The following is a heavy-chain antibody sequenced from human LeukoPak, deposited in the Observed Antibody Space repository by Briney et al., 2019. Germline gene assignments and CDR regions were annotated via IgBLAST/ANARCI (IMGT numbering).Heavy chain of an antibody. CDR2: IHTSGST. Sequence: SETLSLTCTVSGGSMSTYYWSWIRQPAGKGLEWIGRIHTSGSTNYNPSLKSRVTMSVDTSKKQFSLKLSSVTAADTAVYYCARRGNTAMVTRSGRFDYWGQGTLVTVSS. J-gene: IGHJ4*02. CDR1: GGSMSTYY. CDR3: ARRGNTAMVTRSGRFDY. V-gene: IGHV4-4*07. D-gene: IGHD5-18*01.